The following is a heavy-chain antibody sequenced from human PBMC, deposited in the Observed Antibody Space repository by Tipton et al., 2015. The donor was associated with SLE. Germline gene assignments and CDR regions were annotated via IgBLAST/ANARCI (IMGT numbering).Heavy chain of an antibody. CDR3: ARGGGSPSY. CDR1: GGSFSGYY. J-gene: IGHJ4*02. CDR2: INHSGST. V-gene: IGHV4-34*01. Sequence: AGLVKPSETLSLTCAVYGGSFSGYYWSWIRQPPGKGLEWIGEINHSGSTNYNPSLKSRVTISVDTSKNRFSLKLSSVTAADTAVYYCARGGGSPSYWGQGTLVTVSS. D-gene: IGHD2-15*01.